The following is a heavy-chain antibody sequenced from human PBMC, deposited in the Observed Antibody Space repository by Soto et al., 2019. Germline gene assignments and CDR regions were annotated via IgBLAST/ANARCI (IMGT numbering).Heavy chain of an antibody. CDR3: ARVSEGIYCSGGSCYQRPYYYMDV. J-gene: IGHJ6*03. Sequence: ASVKVSCKASGYTFTGYYMHWVRQAPGQGLEWMGWINPNSGGTNYAQKFQGWVTMTRDTSISTAYMELSRLRSDDTAVYYCARVSEGIYCSGGSCYQRPYYYMDVWGKGTTVTVSS. CDR2: INPNSGGT. V-gene: IGHV1-2*04. CDR1: GYTFTGYY. D-gene: IGHD2-15*01.